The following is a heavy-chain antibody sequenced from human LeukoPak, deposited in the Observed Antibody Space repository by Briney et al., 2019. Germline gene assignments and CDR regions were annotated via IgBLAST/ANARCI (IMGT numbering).Heavy chain of an antibody. Sequence: PSETLSLTRTVSGGSISSYYWSWIRQPAGKGLEWIGLIYTSGSTNYNPSLQSRANMSVDTSKNRLSLKLSSVTAGDTAVFYCARTGRLLWCGDVAFDIWGQGTMVTVSS. CDR2: IYTSGST. CDR3: ARTGRLLWCGDVAFDI. D-gene: IGHD3-10*01. CDR1: GGSISSYY. V-gene: IGHV4-4*07. J-gene: IGHJ3*02.